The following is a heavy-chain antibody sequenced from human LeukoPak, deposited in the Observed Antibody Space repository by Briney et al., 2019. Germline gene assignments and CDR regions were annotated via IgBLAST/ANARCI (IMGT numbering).Heavy chain of an antibody. CDR3: AGDVSYGMDV. CDR2: IWYDGSNK. Sequence: PGRSLRLSCAASGFSFSSYGMHWVRQAPGKGLEWVAVIWYDGSNKYYADSVKGRFTISRDDSKNTLYLQMDSLRAEDTAVYYCAGDVSYGMDVWGQGTTVTVSS. V-gene: IGHV3-33*01. J-gene: IGHJ6*02. CDR1: GFSFSSYG.